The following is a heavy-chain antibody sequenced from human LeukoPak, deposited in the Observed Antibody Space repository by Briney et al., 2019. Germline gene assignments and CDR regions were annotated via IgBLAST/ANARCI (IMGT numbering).Heavy chain of an antibody. Sequence: GGSLRLSCAASGFTFSSYVMHWVRQAPAKGREWVAVISYDGSNKYYADSVKGRFTISIDNSKNTLYLQMNSLRAEDTAVYYCAKGDFIYYDTPLDPWGQGTLVTVSS. CDR3: AKGDFIYYDTPLDP. CDR2: ISYDGSNK. CDR1: GFTFSSYV. D-gene: IGHD3-22*01. V-gene: IGHV3-30*18. J-gene: IGHJ5*02.